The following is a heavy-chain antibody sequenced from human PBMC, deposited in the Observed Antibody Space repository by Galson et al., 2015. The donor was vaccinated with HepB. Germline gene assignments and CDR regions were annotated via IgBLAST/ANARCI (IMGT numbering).Heavy chain of an antibody. D-gene: IGHD2-8*01. Sequence: SLRLSCAASGFIFSDSGVIWARQASGKGLEWVGLIRDKAYNYATTYAASVKGRFTISRDNSKNTLYLQMNSLRAEDTAVYYCAKVKLSRIVLMVYAIREHWFDPWGQGTLVTVSS. CDR2: IRDKAYNYAT. CDR1: GFIFSDSG. V-gene: IGHV3-73*01. CDR3: AKVKLSRIVLMVYAIREHWFDP. J-gene: IGHJ5*02.